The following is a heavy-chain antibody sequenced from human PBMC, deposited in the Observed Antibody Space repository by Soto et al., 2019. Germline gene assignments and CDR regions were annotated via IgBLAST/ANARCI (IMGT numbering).Heavy chain of an antibody. CDR2: INPNSGGT. D-gene: IGHD2-15*01. J-gene: IGHJ4*02. Sequence: GASVKVSCKASGYTFTGYYMHWVRQAPGQGLEWMGWINPNSGGTNYAQKFQGWVTMTRDTSISTAYMELSRLRSDDTAVYYCARDMGYCSGGSCYCDYWGQGTLVTVSS. V-gene: IGHV1-2*04. CDR3: ARDMGYCSGGSCYCDY. CDR1: GYTFTGYY.